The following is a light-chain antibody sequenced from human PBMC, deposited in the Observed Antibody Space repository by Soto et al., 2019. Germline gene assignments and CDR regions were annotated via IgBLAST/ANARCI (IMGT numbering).Light chain of an antibody. CDR1: QSVSSN. J-gene: IGKJ3*01. CDR2: GAS. CDR3: QQYYNWPGT. V-gene: IGKV3-15*01. Sequence: EIVMTQSPATLSVSPGERATLSCRASQSVSSNLAWYQQKPGQAPRLLIYGASTRATGIPARFSGSGSGTEYTLTIGSLQSEDFAVYYCQQYYNWPGTFGPGTKVDIK.